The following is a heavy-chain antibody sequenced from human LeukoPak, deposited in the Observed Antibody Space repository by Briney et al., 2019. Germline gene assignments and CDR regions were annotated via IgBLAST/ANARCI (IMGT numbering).Heavy chain of an antibody. J-gene: IGHJ6*02. CDR3: ARDDIAAAGTNYYYYYGMDV. Sequence: GGSLGLSCAASGFTFSSYWMSWVRQAPGKGLEWVANIKQDGSEKYYVDSVKGRFTISRDNAKNSLYLQMNSLRAEDTAVYYCARDDIAAAGTNYYYYYGMDVWGQGTTVTVSS. CDR1: GFTFSSYW. D-gene: IGHD6-13*01. V-gene: IGHV3-7*01. CDR2: IKQDGSEK.